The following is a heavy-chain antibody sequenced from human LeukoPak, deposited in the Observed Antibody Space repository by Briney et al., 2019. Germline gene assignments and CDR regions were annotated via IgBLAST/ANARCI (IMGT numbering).Heavy chain of an antibody. Sequence: SQTLSLTCTVSGGSISSGGYYWSWIRQPPGKGLEWIGSIYYSGSTYYNPSLKSRVTISVDTSKNQFSLKLSSVTAADTAVYYCARRGYCSSTSCYRWIWFDPWGQGTLVTVSS. D-gene: IGHD2-2*01. CDR1: GGSISSGGYY. J-gene: IGHJ5*02. CDR3: ARRGYCSSTSCYRWIWFDP. CDR2: IYYSGST. V-gene: IGHV4-39*01.